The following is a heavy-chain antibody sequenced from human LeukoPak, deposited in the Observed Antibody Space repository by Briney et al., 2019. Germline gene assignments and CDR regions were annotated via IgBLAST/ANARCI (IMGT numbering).Heavy chain of an antibody. CDR3: ARARRRRGGRFDY. V-gene: IGHV4-31*03. CDR1: GASISSGGYY. J-gene: IGHJ4*02. Sequence: PSETLSLTRSVSGASISSGGYYWSWIRQHPRKGLEWIGYIYYSGSTYYNPSLKSRVTISVDTSKNQFSLKLSSVTAADTAVYYCARARRRRGGRFDYWGQGTLVTVSS. CDR2: IYYSGST. D-gene: IGHD2-15*01.